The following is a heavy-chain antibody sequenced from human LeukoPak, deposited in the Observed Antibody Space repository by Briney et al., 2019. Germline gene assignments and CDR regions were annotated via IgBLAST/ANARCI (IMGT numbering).Heavy chain of an antibody. CDR2: ISWNSGST. J-gene: IGHJ4*02. Sequence: PGGSLRLSCAASGFTFDDYAMHWVRQAPGKGLEWVSVISWNSGSTGYADSVKGRFTISRDNAKNSLYLQMNSLRAEDMALYYCAKDIAGSGWYGGGFDYWGQGTLVTVSS. CDR3: AKDIAGSGWYGGGFDY. V-gene: IGHV3-9*03. D-gene: IGHD6-19*01. CDR1: GFTFDDYA.